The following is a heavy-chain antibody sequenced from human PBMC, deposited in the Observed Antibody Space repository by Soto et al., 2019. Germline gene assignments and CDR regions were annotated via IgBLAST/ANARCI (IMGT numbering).Heavy chain of an antibody. CDR3: AKELQYSSGWSLVDY. J-gene: IGHJ4*02. CDR2: ISGSGVST. CDR1: GFTFSSYA. V-gene: IGHV3-23*01. Sequence: EVQLLESGGGLVQPGGSLRLSCAASGFTFSSYAMSWVRQAPGKGLEWVSAISGSGVSTYYADSVKGRFTISRDNSKNTLYLPMNSLRAEDTAVYYCAKELQYSSGWSLVDYWGQGTLVTVSS. D-gene: IGHD6-19*01.